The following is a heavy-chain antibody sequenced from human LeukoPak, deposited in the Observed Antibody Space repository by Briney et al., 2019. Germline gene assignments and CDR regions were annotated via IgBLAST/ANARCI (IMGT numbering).Heavy chain of an antibody. V-gene: IGHV3-21*06. Sequence: GGSLRLSCAASGFTFSSYNMNWVRQAPGKGLEWVSSTTSSSSYIYYADSVKGRFTISRDNAKNSLYLQMNSLRAEDTAVYYCARDVWYYYDSSGYPTPNFDYWGQGTLVTVSS. CDR1: GFTFSSYN. CDR3: ARDVWYYYDSSGYPTPNFDY. CDR2: TTSSSSYI. D-gene: IGHD3-22*01. J-gene: IGHJ4*02.